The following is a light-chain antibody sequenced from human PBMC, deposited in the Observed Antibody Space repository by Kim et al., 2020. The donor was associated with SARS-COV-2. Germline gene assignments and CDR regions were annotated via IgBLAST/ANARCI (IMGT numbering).Light chain of an antibody. J-gene: IGLJ2*01. CDR2: EVN. V-gene: IGLV2-8*01. CDR1: SSDVGAFHY. CDR3: SSYAGTNNLV. Sequence: GQSVTISCTGTSSDVGAFHYVSWYQQHPGKAPKLMIYEVNKRPSGVPDRFSGSKSGNTASLTVSGLQAEDEADYFCSSYAGTNNLVFGGGTQLTVL.